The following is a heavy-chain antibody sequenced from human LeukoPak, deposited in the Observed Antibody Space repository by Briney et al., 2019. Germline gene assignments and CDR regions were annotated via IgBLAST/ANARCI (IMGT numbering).Heavy chain of an antibody. CDR1: GFTFSSYA. V-gene: IGHV3-23*01. CDR3: ATDWRINF. CDR2: IRGSGAGT. D-gene: IGHD2/OR15-2a*01. Sequence: GGSLRLSCAASGFTFSSYAMNWVCQAPGQGLEWVSTIRGSGAGTYYADSVKGQFTISRDNSRNTLFLQMNSLRAEDSAVYYCATDWRINFWGQGTLVTVSS. J-gene: IGHJ4*02.